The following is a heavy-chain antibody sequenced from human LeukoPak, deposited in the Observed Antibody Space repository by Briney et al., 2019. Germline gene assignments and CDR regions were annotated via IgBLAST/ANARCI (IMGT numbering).Heavy chain of an antibody. CDR1: GGSISSYY. Sequence: SETLSLTCTVSGGSISSYYWSWIRQPPGKGLEWIGYIYYSGSTNYNPSLKSRVTISVDTSKNQFSLKLSSVTAADTAVYYCARRGDSSVLWPFDIWGQGTMVTVSS. D-gene: IGHD3-22*01. J-gene: IGHJ3*02. CDR2: IYYSGST. CDR3: ARRGDSSVLWPFDI. V-gene: IGHV4-59*08.